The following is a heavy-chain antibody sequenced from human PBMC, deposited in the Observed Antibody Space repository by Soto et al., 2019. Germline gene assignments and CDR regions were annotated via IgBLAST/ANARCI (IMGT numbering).Heavy chain of an antibody. J-gene: IGHJ6*02. CDR1: GFTFSSYA. D-gene: IGHD2-2*01. Sequence: QVQLVESGGGVVQPGRSLRLSCAASGFTFSSYAMHWVRQAPGKGLEWVAIISYDGSNKYYADSVKGRFTISRDNSKTTLYLQMNSLRAEDTAVYYCAKDHCISTSCYENYYYGMDVWGQGTTVPVSS. CDR2: ISYDGSNK. CDR3: AKDHCISTSCYENYYYGMDV. V-gene: IGHV3-30*18.